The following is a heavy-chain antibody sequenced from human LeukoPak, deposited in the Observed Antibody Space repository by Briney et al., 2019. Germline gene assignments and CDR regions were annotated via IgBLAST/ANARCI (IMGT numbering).Heavy chain of an antibody. J-gene: IGHJ4*02. CDR1: GFTFSSYA. CDR3: AQDLSYIGLDN. V-gene: IGHV3-23*01. Sequence: GGSLRLSCAASGFTFSSYAMSWVRQAPGRGLEWVSAISGSGGSTYYADSVKGRFTVSRDNSENMLYLQMNSLRAEDTAVYYCAQDLSYIGLDNWGQGTLVTVSS. D-gene: IGHD2-15*01. CDR2: ISGSGGST.